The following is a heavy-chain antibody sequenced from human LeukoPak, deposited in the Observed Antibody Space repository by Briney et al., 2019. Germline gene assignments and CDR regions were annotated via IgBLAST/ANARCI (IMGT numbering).Heavy chain of an antibody. CDR3: AKASPPYSGSLYFDY. CDR1: GFTFSTYA. Sequence: GGSLRLSCAASGFTFSTYAMSWVRQAPGKGLEWGSAITDNGATTYYADSVKGRFTISRDNSKNTLYLQMNSLRAEDTAVYYCAKASPPYSGSLYFDYWGQGTLVTISS. V-gene: IGHV3-23*01. J-gene: IGHJ4*02. CDR2: ITDNGATT. D-gene: IGHD5-12*01.